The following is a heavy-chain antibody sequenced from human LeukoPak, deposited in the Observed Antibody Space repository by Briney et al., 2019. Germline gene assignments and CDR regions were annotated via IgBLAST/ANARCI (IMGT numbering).Heavy chain of an antibody. V-gene: IGHV4-30-4*01. J-gene: IGHJ4*02. CDR3: ARTYISYYDSSGYYRYFDY. CDR1: GGSISSGGYS. Sequence: SETLSLTRAVSGGSISSGGYSWGWIRQPPGKGLEWIGYIYYSGSTYYNPSLKSRVTISVDTSKNQFSLKLSSVTAADTAVYYCARTYISYYDSSGYYRYFDYWGQGTLVTVSS. CDR2: IYYSGST. D-gene: IGHD3-22*01.